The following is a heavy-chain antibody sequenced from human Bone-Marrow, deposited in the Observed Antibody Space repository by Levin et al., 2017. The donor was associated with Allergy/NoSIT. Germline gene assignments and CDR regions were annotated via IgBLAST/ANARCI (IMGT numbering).Heavy chain of an antibody. CDR3: GRGVGDFWSGYYATWYYMDV. Sequence: SVKVSCKASGGTFSNYAISWVRQAPGQGLEWMGGIIPMLGTTDYAQKFQGRVTITADKSTTTGYMELSSLRSDDTALYYCGRGVGDFWSGYYATWYYMDVWGEGTTVTVSS. J-gene: IGHJ6*03. D-gene: IGHD3-3*01. CDR1: GGTFSNYA. CDR2: IIPMLGTT. V-gene: IGHV1-69*10.